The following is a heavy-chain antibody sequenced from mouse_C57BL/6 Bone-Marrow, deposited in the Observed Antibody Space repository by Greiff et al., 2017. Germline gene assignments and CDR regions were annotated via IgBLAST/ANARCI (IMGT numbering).Heavy chain of an antibody. D-gene: IGHD1-1*01. Sequence: EVHLVESGGGLVKPGGSLKLSCAASGFTFSSYAMSWVRQTPEKRLEWVATLSDGGSYTYYPDHVQGRFTISRDNAKNNLYLQMSTLKSEDTAMYYCARDRRDYYGSSPYAMDDWGQGTSVTVSS. CDR2: LSDGGSYT. CDR3: ARDRRDYYGSSPYAMDD. CDR1: GFTFSSYA. J-gene: IGHJ4*01. V-gene: IGHV5-4*01.